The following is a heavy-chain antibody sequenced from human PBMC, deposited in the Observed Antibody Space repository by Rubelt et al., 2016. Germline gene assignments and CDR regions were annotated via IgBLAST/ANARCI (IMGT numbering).Heavy chain of an antibody. CDR3: ARGPGLNYGSVRMVVAFGN. CDR1: GYTFAGHY. CDR2: INPNSGGT. Sequence: GQLVQSGAEVKKPGASVKVSCKASGYTFAGHYMHWVRQAPGQGLEWMGWINPNSGGTNYAQKFQGRVTMTRDTSIKTAYMELNRLRSDDTAVYYCARGPGLNYGSVRMVVAFGNWGRRTMITVSP. D-gene: IGHD3-10*01. J-gene: IGHJ3*02. V-gene: IGHV1-2*02.